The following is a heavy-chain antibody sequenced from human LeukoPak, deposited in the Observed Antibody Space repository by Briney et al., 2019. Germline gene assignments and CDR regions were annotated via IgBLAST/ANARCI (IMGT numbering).Heavy chain of an antibody. CDR3: AKHVRTSVWFFDY. J-gene: IGHJ4*02. CDR1: GFTVSSNY. CDR2: IDSGGST. D-gene: IGHD6-19*01. V-gene: IGHV3-53*01. Sequence: PGGSLRLSCAASGFTVSSNYMSWVRQAPGKGLEWVSVIDSGGSTYYADSVKGRFTISRDNSKNTLYLQMNSLKAEDTAVYYCAKHVRTSVWFFDYWGQGTLVTVSS.